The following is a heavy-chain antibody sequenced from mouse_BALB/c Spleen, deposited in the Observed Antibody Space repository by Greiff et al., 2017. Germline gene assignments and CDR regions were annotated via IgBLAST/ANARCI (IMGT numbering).Heavy chain of an antibody. Sequence: VQLKQSGAELVRPGALVKLSCKASGFNIKDYYMHWVKQRPEQGLEWIGWIDPENGNTIYDPKFQGKASITADTSSNTAYLQLSSLTSEDTAVYYCARSVHYGSSYDWYFDVWGAGTTVTVSS. CDR2: IDPENGNT. J-gene: IGHJ1*01. CDR3: ARSVHYGSSYDWYFDV. D-gene: IGHD1-1*01. CDR1: GFNIKDYY. V-gene: IGHV14-1*02.